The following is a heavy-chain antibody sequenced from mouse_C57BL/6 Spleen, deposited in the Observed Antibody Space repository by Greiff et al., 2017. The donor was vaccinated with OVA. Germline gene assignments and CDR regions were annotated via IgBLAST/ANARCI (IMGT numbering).Heavy chain of an antibody. CDR1: GFSLTSYG. V-gene: IGHV2-9*01. CDR3: AKRALSGYWYFDV. D-gene: IGHD6-2*01. Sequence: QVQLKESGPGLVAPSQSLSITCTVSGFSLTSYGVDWVRQPPGKGLEWLGVLWGGGSTNYNSALMSRLSISKDNSKSQVFLKMNSLQTDDTAMYYCAKRALSGYWYFDVWGTGTTVTVSS. J-gene: IGHJ1*03. CDR2: LWGGGST.